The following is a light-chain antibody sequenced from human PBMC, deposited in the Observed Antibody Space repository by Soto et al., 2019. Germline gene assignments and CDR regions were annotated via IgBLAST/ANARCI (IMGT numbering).Light chain of an antibody. V-gene: IGKV1-5*03. CDR2: KAS. CDR1: QSISVW. CDR3: QQYNSYSPT. J-gene: IGKJ1*01. Sequence: DIQMTQSPSTLSASVVDRVTITCGASQSISVWLAWYQQKAGKAPNLLIYKASRLESGVPSRFSGSGSETEFTLTISGLQPGDSATYYCQQYNSYSPTFGQGTKVDIK.